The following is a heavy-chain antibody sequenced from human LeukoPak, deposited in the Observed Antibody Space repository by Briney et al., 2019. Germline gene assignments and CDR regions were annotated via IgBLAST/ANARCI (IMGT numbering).Heavy chain of an antibody. V-gene: IGHV4-59*01. CDR2: IYYSGST. D-gene: IGHD1-26*01. CDR1: GGSISNYY. Sequence: PSETLSLTCTVSGGSISNYYLNWIRQPPGKGLEWVGHIYYSGSTSYNPSLKSRVTISVDTSKNQFSLRLNSVTAADTAVYYCARASGSYNIDYWGQGTLVTVSS. J-gene: IGHJ4*02. CDR3: ARASGSYNIDY.